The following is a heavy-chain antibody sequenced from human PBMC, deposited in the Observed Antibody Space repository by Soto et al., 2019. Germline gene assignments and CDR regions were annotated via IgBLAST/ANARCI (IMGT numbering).Heavy chain of an antibody. V-gene: IGHV3-30*18. D-gene: IGHD5-18*01. J-gene: IGHJ6*02. Sequence: QVQLVESGGGVVQPGRSLRLSCAASGFTFSSYGMHWVRQAPGKGLEWVAVISYDGSNKYYADSVKGRFTISRDNSKNTLYLQMNSLRAEDTAVYYCAKGKQLWLRGGMDVWGQGTTVTVSS. CDR2: ISYDGSNK. CDR1: GFTFSSYG. CDR3: AKGKQLWLRGGMDV.